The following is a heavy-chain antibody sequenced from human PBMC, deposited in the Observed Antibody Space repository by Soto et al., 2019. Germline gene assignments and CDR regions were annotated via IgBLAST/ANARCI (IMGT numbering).Heavy chain of an antibody. D-gene: IGHD3-10*01. CDR1: GDSISSGDYY. CDR3: ARRSRWYYYGTASYYNLWLDP. V-gene: IGHV4-39*01. Sequence: PSETLSLTCTVSGDSISSGDYYWSWIRQPPGKGLEWIGSIYYRGNTYYNPSLKSRVTISVDTSKNQFSLKLSSVTAADTAVYYCARRSRWYYYGTASYYNLWLDPWGQGTLVTVSS. J-gene: IGHJ5*02. CDR2: IYYRGNT.